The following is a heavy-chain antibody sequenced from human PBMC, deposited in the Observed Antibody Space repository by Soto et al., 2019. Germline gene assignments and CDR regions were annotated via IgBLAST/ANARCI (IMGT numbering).Heavy chain of an antibody. D-gene: IGHD6-6*01. J-gene: IGHJ3*02. Sequence: GESLKISCKGSGYSFTSYWISWVRQMPGKGLEWMGRIDPSDSYTNYSPSFQGRVTMTRDTSTSTVYMELSSLRSEDTAVYYCARGYSSSLSPHIWGQGTMVTVSS. CDR3: ARGYSSSLSPHI. CDR1: GYSFTSYW. V-gene: IGHV5-10-1*01. CDR2: IDPSDSYT.